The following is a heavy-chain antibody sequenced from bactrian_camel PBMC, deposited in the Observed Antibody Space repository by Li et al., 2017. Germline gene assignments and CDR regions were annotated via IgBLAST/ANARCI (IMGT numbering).Heavy chain of an antibody. V-gene: IGHV3S55*01. CDR2: ISSDGTT. J-gene: IGHJ4*01. CDR1: GDTFGDSD. Sequence: HVQLVESGGGLVQPGGSLRLSCTSSGDTFGDSDMAWYRQAPGEACELVSTISSDGTTYYLGSVRGRFAISRDNTKNTVYLQMNSLKPEDAAMYYCAARGKEYCNGDHCAVYCMKMAYNYWGQGTQVTVS. CDR3: AARGKEYCNGDHCAVYCMKMAYNY. D-gene: IGHD3*01.